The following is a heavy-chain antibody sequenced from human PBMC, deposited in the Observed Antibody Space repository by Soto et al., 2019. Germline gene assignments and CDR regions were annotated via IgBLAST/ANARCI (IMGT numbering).Heavy chain of an antibody. D-gene: IGHD6-6*01. V-gene: IGHV3-30*18. J-gene: IGHJ4*02. CDR1: GFTFSSYG. CDR3: AKLPIEAARHHFEY. CDR2: ISYDGSNK. Sequence: PGGSLRLSCAASGFTFSSYGMHWVRQAPGKGLEWGAVISYDGSNKYYADSVKGRFTISRDNSKNTLYLQMNSLRAEDTAVYYCAKLPIEAARHHFEYWGQGTLVTVSS.